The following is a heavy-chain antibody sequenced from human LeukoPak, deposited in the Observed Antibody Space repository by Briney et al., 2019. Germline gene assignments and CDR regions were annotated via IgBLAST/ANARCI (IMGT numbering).Heavy chain of an antibody. J-gene: IGHJ4*02. Sequence: GGSMRLSCVASGFSFNNYAMNWVRQAPGKGLEWVSLIIGSSGSTFYADSVKGRFTISRDKSKNTLYLQMNSLRAEDTAVYYCAKGAYDYVEIAYFDYWGQGSLVTVSS. CDR2: IIGSSGST. D-gene: IGHD5-12*01. CDR3: AKGAYDYVEIAYFDY. V-gene: IGHV3-23*01. CDR1: GFSFNNYA.